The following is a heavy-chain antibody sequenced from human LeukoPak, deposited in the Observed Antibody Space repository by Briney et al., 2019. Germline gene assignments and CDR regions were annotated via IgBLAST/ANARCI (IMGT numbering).Heavy chain of an antibody. CDR1: GYSFSGYY. V-gene: IGHV1-2*02. D-gene: IGHD5/OR15-5a*01. J-gene: IGHJ3*01. CDR2: INPKSGGT. Sequence: GASVKVSCKASGYSFSGYYMHWVRQVPGQGLEWMGWINPKSGGTEYAQMFQGRVTMTRDTSISAAYLELSRLRLDDTAVYYCAREPYNVYGSYALDFWGHGTMVTVSS. CDR3: AREPYNVYGSYALDF.